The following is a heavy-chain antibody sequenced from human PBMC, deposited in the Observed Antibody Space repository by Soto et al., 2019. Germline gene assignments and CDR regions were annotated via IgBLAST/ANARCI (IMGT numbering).Heavy chain of an antibody. CDR1: GGSISSGGYY. D-gene: IGHD4-17*01. Sequence: QVQLQESGPGLVKPSQTLSLTCTVSGGSISSGGYYCSSIRQHPGKGLEWIGYIYYSGSTYYNPSLKSRVTISVDTSKNQFSLKLSSVTAADTAVYYCARNYGYAHPYYYYGMDVWGQGTTVTVSS. V-gene: IGHV4-31*03. CDR2: IYYSGST. CDR3: ARNYGYAHPYYYYGMDV. J-gene: IGHJ6*02.